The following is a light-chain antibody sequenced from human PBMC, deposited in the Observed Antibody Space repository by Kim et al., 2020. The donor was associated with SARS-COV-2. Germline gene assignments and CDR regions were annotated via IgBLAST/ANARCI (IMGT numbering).Light chain of an antibody. Sequence: SASVGDRVTITCRASQSISRYLHWYQQKQGKAPKVLIYAATSLQSGVPSRFSGSGSGTDFTLTISSLQPEDFATYYCQQSYRTPNTFGQGTKLEIK. J-gene: IGKJ2*01. CDR1: QSISRY. V-gene: IGKV1-39*01. CDR2: AAT. CDR3: QQSYRTPNT.